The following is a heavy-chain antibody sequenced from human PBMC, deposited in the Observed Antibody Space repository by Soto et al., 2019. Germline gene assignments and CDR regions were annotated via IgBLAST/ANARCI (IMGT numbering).Heavy chain of an antibody. Sequence: GGSLRLSCAASGFTFSGSAMHWVRQASGKGLEWVGRIRSKANSYATAYAASVKSRFTISRDDSKSTAYLQMNSLKTEDTAVYYCTRPYYDSSGYFDHDYWGQGT. V-gene: IGHV3-73*01. CDR3: TRPYYDSSGYFDHDY. J-gene: IGHJ4*02. CDR2: IRSKANSYAT. CDR1: GFTFSGSA. D-gene: IGHD3-22*01.